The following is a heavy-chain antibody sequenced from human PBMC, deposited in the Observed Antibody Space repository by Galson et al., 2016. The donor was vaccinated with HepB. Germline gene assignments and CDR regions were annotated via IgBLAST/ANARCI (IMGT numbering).Heavy chain of an antibody. D-gene: IGHD1-26*01. V-gene: IGHV3-30*07. J-gene: IGHJ4*02. Sequence: SLRLSCAASGFTFNAYGVHWVRQAPGKGLEWVAVISYDGRNTYYADSVKGRFTISRDNSKNTLYLEMSSLRVEDTAVYYCARDAPLGGATHPPHYYFYKWGQGTLVTVSS. CDR3: ARDAPLGGATHPPHYYFYK. CDR2: ISYDGRNT. CDR1: GFTFNAYG.